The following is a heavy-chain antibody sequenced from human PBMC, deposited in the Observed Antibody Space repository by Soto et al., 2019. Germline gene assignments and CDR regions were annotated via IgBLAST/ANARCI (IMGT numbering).Heavy chain of an antibody. Sequence: GESLKISCKGSGCSFTSYLIGWVRQMPGKGLEWMGIIYPGDSGTRYSPSFEGQVTISADKSITTAYLQWSSLKASDTAMYYCARPSYSSSRYYGMDVWGQGTTVTVSS. J-gene: IGHJ6*02. V-gene: IGHV5-51*01. CDR1: GCSFTSYL. D-gene: IGHD6-6*01. CDR2: IYPGDSGT. CDR3: ARPSYSSSRYYGMDV.